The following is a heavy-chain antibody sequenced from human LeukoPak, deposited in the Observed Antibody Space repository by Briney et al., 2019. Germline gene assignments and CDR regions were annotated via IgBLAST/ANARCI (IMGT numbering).Heavy chain of an antibody. Sequence: GESLKISCKGSGYSFTSYWIGWVRQMPGKGLEWMGIIYPGDSDTRYSPSFQGQVTISADKSISTAYLQWSSLKASDTAMYYCARIMITFGGVIVKKYYFDYWGQGTLVTVSS. J-gene: IGHJ4*02. V-gene: IGHV5-51*01. CDR3: ARIMITFGGVIVKKYYFDY. CDR1: GYSFTSYW. D-gene: IGHD3-16*02. CDR2: IYPGDSDT.